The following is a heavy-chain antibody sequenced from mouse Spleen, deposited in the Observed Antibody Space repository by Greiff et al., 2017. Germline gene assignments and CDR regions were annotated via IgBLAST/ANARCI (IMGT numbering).Heavy chain of an antibody. J-gene: IGHJ2*01. CDR1: GFNIKDDY. V-gene: IGHV14-4*01. D-gene: IGHD4-1*01. CDR3: SSGTEDY. CDR2: IDPENGDT. Sequence: VQLQQSGAELVRPGASVKLSCTASGFNIKDDYMHWVKQRPEQGLEWIGWIDPENGDTEYASKFQGKATITADTSSNTAYLQLSSLTSEDTAVYYCSSGTEDYWGQGTTLTVSS.